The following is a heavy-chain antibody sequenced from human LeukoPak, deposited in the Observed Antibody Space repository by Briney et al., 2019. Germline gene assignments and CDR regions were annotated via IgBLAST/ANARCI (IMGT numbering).Heavy chain of an antibody. CDR1: GGSVSSYY. Sequence: SETLSVTCTVSGGSVSSYYWSWIRQPPGKGLEWIGYIYYSGSTNYNPSLKSRVTISVDTSKNQFSLKLSSVTAADTAVYYCARGDTAMVRWGQGTLVTVSS. CDR3: ARGDTAMVR. CDR2: IYYSGST. V-gene: IGHV4-59*02. J-gene: IGHJ4*02. D-gene: IGHD5-18*01.